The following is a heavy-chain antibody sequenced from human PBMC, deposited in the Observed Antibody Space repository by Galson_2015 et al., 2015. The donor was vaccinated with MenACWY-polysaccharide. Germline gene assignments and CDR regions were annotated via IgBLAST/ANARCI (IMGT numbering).Heavy chain of an antibody. J-gene: IGHJ4*02. CDR1: GDSVSSNSAA. CDR3: ARTCPPYSRTWYECFDY. V-gene: IGHV6-1*01. D-gene: IGHD6-13*01. CDR2: TYYRSKWYH. Sequence: CAISGDSVSSNSAAWNWIRQSPSRGLEWLGRTYYRSKWYHDYPVSVKSRITINPDTSKNQFSLQLNSVTPDDTAQYYCARTCPPYSRTWYECFDYWDQGTLVTVSS.